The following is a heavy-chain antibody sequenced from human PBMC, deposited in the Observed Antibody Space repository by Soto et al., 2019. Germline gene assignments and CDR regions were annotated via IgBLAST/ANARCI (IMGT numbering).Heavy chain of an antibody. CDR1: GGTFSSYA. CDR3: ARGAVVVVAATPNWFDP. V-gene: IGHV1-69*01. J-gene: IGHJ5*02. CDR2: IIPIFGTA. Sequence: QVQLVQSGAVVKKPGSSVKVSCKASGGTFSSYAISWVRQAPGQGLEWMGGIIPIFGTANYAQKFQGRVTITADESTSTAYMELSSLRSEDTAVYYCARGAVVVVAATPNWFDPWGQGTLVTVSS. D-gene: IGHD2-15*01.